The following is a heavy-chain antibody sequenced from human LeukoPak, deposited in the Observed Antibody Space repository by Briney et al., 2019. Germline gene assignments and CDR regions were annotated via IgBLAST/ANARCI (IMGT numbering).Heavy chain of an antibody. V-gene: IGHV6-1*01. CDR1: GDSVSSNSAA. CDR2: TYYRSKWYN. CDR3: ARLVEYSSSSSYYYYYMDV. J-gene: IGHJ6*03. Sequence: QTLSLTCAISGDSVSSNSAAWNWIRQSPSRGLEWLGRTYYRSKWYNDYAVSVKSRITINPDTSKNQFSLQLNSVTPEDTAVYYCARLVEYSSSSSYYYYYMDVWGKGTTVTVSS. D-gene: IGHD6-6*01.